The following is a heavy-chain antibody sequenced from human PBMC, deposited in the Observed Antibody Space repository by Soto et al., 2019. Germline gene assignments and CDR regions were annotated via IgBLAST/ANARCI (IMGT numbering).Heavy chain of an antibody. CDR1: GFTFDDYA. CDR2: ISWNSSSI. J-gene: IGHJ6*02. V-gene: IGHV3-9*01. Sequence: EVQLVESGGGLVQPGRSLRLSCAASGFTFDDYAMHWVRQAPGKGLEWVSGISWNSSSICYADSVKGRFTISRDNAKNTQYLQMNGLRDEDTALYYCAKDIQAARPPGYVMDVWGQGTTVTVSS. D-gene: IGHD6-6*01. CDR3: AKDIQAARPPGYVMDV.